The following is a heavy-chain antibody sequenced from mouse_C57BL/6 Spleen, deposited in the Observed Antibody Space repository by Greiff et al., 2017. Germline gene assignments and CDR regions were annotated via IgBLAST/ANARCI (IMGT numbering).Heavy chain of an antibody. CDR1: GYSITSGYY. Sequence: EVHLVESGPGLVKPSQSLSLTCSVTGYSITSGYYWNWIRQFPGNKLEWMGYISYDGSNNYNPSLKNRISITRDTSKNQFFLKLNSVTTEDTATYYCARGGWLLPYAMDYWGQGTSVTVSS. CDR2: ISYDGSN. D-gene: IGHD2-3*01. V-gene: IGHV3-6*01. CDR3: ARGGWLLPYAMDY. J-gene: IGHJ4*01.